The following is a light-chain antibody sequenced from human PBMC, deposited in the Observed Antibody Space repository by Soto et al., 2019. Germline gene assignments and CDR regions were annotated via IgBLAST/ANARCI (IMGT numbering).Light chain of an antibody. V-gene: IGKV1-9*01. CDR1: QDLSNF. CDR2: AIS. J-gene: IGKJ2*01. CDR3: QQSIHYPYT. Sequence: PSFLSATVGDRVTIPCRASQDLSNFLAWYQQKPGRAPQLLIHAISTLQSGVPSRFSGSGSGTAFTLTVSNLQPEDFATYYCQQSIHYPYTFGQG.